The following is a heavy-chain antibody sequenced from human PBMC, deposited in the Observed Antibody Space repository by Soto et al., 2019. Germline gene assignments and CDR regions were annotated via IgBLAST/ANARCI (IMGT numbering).Heavy chain of an antibody. V-gene: IGHV3-30-3*01. CDR1: GFTFSSYA. J-gene: IGHJ6*02. Sequence: GGSLRLSCAASGFTFSSYAMHWVRQAPGKGLEWVAVISYDGSNKYYADSVKGRFIISRDNSKNTLYLQMNSLRAEDTAVYYCARVGAGNDFWSGYSLYYYYGMDVWGQGTTVIVSS. CDR2: ISYDGSNK. CDR3: ARVGAGNDFWSGYSLYYYYGMDV. D-gene: IGHD3-3*01.